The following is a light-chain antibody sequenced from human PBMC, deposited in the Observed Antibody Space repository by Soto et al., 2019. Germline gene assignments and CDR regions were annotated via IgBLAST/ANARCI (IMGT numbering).Light chain of an antibody. CDR3: QQYGGSTRT. Sequence: IVLTQSPGTLSLSPGERATLSCRASQSVTTQLAWYQQKPGQAPRLIIHGASSRATGVPDRITGSGSGTDFTLSISRLEPEDFAVYYCQQYGGSTRTFGQGTKVKIK. CDR1: QSVTTQ. J-gene: IGKJ1*01. CDR2: GAS. V-gene: IGKV3-20*01.